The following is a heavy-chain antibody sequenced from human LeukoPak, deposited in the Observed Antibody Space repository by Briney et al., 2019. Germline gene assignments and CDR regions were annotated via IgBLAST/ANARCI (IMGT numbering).Heavy chain of an antibody. CDR1: GYTFTGYY. Sequence: ASVKVSCKASGYTFTGYYMHWVRQAPGQGLEWMGWINPNSGGTNYAQKFQGRVAMTRDTSISTAYMELSRLRSDDTAVYYCAIGSSVAAAGRPPPFDYWGQGTLVTVSS. CDR3: AIGSSVAAAGRPPPFDY. V-gene: IGHV1-2*02. CDR2: INPNSGGT. J-gene: IGHJ4*02. D-gene: IGHD6-13*01.